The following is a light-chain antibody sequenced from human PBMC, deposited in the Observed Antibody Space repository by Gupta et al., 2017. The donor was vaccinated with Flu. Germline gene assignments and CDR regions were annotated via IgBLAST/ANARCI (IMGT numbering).Light chain of an antibody. CDR2: KDS. J-gene: IGLJ2*01. CDR3: YSAADNNLVV. Sequence: PGKTARITCSGDVLAKKYARWFQQKPGQAPVLVIYKDSERPSGIPERFSGSSSGTTVTLTISGAQVEEEADYYCYSAADNNLVVFGGGTKLTVL. CDR1: VLAKKY. V-gene: IGLV3-27*01.